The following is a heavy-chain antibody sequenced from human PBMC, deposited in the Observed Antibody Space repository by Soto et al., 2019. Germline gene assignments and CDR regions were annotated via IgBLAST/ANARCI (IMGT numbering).Heavy chain of an antibody. CDR1: GGTFSDST. CDR2: IIPIFDTA. J-gene: IGHJ6*02. D-gene: IGHD1-1*01. V-gene: IGHV1-69*01. CDR3: ARNGTLTGYSYGMDV. Sequence: QVQLVQSGAELRKPGSSVKVSCKASGGTFSDSTINWVRQAPGQRLEWMGGIIPIFDTANYAEKFQGRVTITADDSTSTSFMEVSSLRSEDTAVYYCARNGTLTGYSYGMDVCGPGTMVTVSS.